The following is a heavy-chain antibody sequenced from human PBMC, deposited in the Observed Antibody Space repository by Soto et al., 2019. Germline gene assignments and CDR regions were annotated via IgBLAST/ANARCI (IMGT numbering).Heavy chain of an antibody. CDR1: GFTFSSYG. J-gene: IGHJ4*02. CDR2: IWYDGNNK. V-gene: IGHV3-33*01. Sequence: PGGSLRLSCAASGFTFSSYGMHWVRQAPGKGLEWVAVIWYDGNNKYYADSVKGRFTISRDNSKNTLYMQMNSLRAEDTAVYYCARETNAGYSSGWLSYWGQGTLVTVSS. CDR3: ARETNAGYSSGWLSY. D-gene: IGHD6-19*01.